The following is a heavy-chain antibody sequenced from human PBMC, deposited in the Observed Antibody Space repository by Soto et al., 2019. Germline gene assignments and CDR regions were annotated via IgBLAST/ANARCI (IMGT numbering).Heavy chain of an antibody. CDR2: ISYDGSNK. CDR3: ARTAAGYDY. CDR1: GFTFSSYA. J-gene: IGHJ4*02. Sequence: GGSLRLSCAASGFTFSSYAMHWVRQAPGKGLEWVAVISYDGSNKYYADSVKGRFTISRDNSKNTLYLQMNSLRAEDTAVYYCARTAAGYDYWGQGTLVTVSS. V-gene: IGHV3-30-3*01. D-gene: IGHD2-21*02.